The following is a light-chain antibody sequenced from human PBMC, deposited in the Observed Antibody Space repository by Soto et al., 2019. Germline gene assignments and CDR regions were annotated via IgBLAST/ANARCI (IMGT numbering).Light chain of an antibody. CDR3: QQRSDWLT. V-gene: IGKV3-11*01. CDR2: DAS. CDR1: QSVSTA. J-gene: IGKJ4*01. Sequence: EIVLTQSPATLSLSPGERATLSCRASQSVSTALAWYQQKPGQAPRLLIYDASIRATGIPARFSGSGSGTDFTLTISSLQPEDFAVYYCQQRSDWLTFGGGTRWRSN.